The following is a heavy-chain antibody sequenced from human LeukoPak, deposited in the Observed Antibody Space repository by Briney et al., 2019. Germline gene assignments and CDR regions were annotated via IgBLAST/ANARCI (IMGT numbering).Heavy chain of an antibody. CDR2: IYPGDSNP. D-gene: IGHD3-10*01. CDR3: ARVLYYGSRSSYFDY. J-gene: IGHJ4*02. V-gene: IGHV5-51*01. CDR1: GYRFTSYW. Sequence: GESLKIPRKGLGYRFTSYWIGWVRQMPGKGLGGMRSIYPGDSNPRFRPSFQGQVVIPAGQSLRTANLEWGSLKASDTAMYYCARVLYYGSRSSYFDYWGQGTLVTVSS.